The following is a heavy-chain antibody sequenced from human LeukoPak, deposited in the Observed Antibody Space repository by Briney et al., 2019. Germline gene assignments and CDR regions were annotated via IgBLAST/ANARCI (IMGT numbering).Heavy chain of an antibody. CDR3: ARDPSGYFNY. D-gene: IGHD3-22*01. V-gene: IGHV4-59*01. Sequence: PSETLSLTCAVYGGSFSGYYWSWIRQPPGKGLEWIGFIYYSGSTNYNPSLKSRVTISVDTSKNQFSLKLSSVTAADTAVYYCARDPSGYFNYCGQGTLATVSS. J-gene: IGHJ4*02. CDR2: IYYSGST. CDR1: GGSFSGYY.